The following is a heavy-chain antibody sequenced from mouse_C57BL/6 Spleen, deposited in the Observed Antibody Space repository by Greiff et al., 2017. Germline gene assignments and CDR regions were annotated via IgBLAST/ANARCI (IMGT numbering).Heavy chain of an antibody. J-gene: IGHJ4*01. Sequence: QVTLKESGPGMLKPAPTLSLSCSFSGFSLSTSGMGVGWKRQPSGKGLEWLVHTWWDDDKYYNPALKSRLTLSKDTSKNQVFLQIANVDSADTATYYCAGEDGYLRSRDYWGQGTSVTVSS. CDR2: TWWDDDK. CDR3: AGEDGYLRSRDY. D-gene: IGHD2-3*01. V-gene: IGHV8-8*01. CDR1: GFSLSTSGMG.